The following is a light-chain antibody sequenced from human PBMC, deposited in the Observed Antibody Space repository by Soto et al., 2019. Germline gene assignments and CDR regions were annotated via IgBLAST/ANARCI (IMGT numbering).Light chain of an antibody. V-gene: IGKV3-11*01. J-gene: IGKJ4*01. CDR3: QQRRNWPLT. CDR1: QSVGNF. Sequence: EIVLAQSPATLSLSPGERATLSCRASQSVGNFLAWYQHRPGQAPRLLILNASTRATGIPPRFSGSGPGTDFTLTISRLEPEDFAVYYCQQRRNWPLTFGGGTKVEIK. CDR2: NAS.